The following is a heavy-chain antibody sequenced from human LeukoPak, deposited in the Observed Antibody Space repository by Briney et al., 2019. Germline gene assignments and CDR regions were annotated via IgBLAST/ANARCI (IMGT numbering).Heavy chain of an antibody. J-gene: IGHJ2*01. V-gene: IGHV4-61*02. CDR2: IYTSGST. Sequence: PSQTLSLTCTVSGGSISSGSYYWSWIRQPAGKGLEWIRRIYTSGSTNYNPSLKSRVTISVDTSKNQFSLKLSSVTAADTAVYYCARWQKYQLPYGYFDLWGRGTLSLSPQ. CDR3: ARWQKYQLPYGYFDL. D-gene: IGHD2-2*01. CDR1: GGSISSGSYY.